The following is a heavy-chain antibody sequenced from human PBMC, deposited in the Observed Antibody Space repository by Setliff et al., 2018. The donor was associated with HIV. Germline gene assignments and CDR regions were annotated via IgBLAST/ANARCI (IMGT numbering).Heavy chain of an antibody. Sequence: SETLSLTCTVSGGSISSNNYYWGWIRQPPGKGLEYIGSIYHSGSTYYNPSLKSRVTISIDTSKNQFSLKLSSVTAADTAVYYCATHASTVQDAMDVWGQGTTVTVSS. CDR1: GGSISSNNYY. V-gene: IGHV4-39*01. CDR2: IYHSGST. CDR3: ATHASTVQDAMDV. J-gene: IGHJ6*02. D-gene: IGHD4-4*01.